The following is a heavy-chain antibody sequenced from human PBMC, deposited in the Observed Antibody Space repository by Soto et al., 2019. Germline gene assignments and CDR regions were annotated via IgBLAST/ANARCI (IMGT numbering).Heavy chain of an antibody. D-gene: IGHD2-15*01. V-gene: IGHV5-51*01. Sequence: RGESLKISCQGSGNSFTRSWIGWVRQMPGKGLECMGIIYPGDSDTRYSPSIEGQVTISADKSTSTAYLQWSSLKASDTAIYYCARREFGGDAFDIWGQGTAVTVSS. CDR1: GNSFTRSW. J-gene: IGHJ3*02. CDR2: IYPGDSDT. CDR3: ARREFGGDAFDI.